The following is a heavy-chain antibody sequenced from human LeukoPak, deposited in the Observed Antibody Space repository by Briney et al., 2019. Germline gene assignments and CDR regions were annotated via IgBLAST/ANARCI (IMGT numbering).Heavy chain of an antibody. J-gene: IGHJ4*02. D-gene: IGHD3-3*01. CDR2: IVPVFGTT. V-gene: IGHV1-69*05. CDR3: ARVAGGFWSGYFDY. Sequence: SVKVSCKASGGTFSSCAISWVRQAPGQGLEWMGGIVPVFGTTKYAQKFQGRVTTTTDEPTSTAYMEVSSLTSEDTAVYYCARVAGGFWSGYFDYWGQGTLVTVSS. CDR1: GGTFSSCA.